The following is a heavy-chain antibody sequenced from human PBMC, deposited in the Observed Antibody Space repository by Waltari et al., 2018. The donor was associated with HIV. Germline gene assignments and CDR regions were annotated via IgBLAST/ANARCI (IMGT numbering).Heavy chain of an antibody. CDR3: ARDDPDTNGNNWFDP. D-gene: IGHD2-8*01. J-gene: IGHJ5*02. V-gene: IGHV4-61*02. CDR2: IYTNGST. CDR1: GGSISSGSYY. Sequence: QVHLQESGPGLVKPSQTLSLTCSVSGGSISSGSYYWSWIRQPAGKGLECLGHIYTNGSTKYNPPLKSLFTISLYTSKNQSSLKLNAVTAADTAVHYCARDDPDTNGNNWFDPWGQGALVTVSS.